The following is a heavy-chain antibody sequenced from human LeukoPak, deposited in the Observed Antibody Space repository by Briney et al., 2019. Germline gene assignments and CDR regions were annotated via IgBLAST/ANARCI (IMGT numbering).Heavy chain of an antibody. CDR2: IKSKTDGGTT. CDR1: GFTFSNAW. CDR3: TTGSRYSSFSYYYYYYMDV. J-gene: IGHJ6*03. Sequence: GGSLRLSCAASGFTFSNAWMSWVRQAPGKRLEWVGRIKSKTDGGTTDYAAPVKGRFTISRDDSKNTLYLQMNSLKTEDTAVYYCTTGSRYSSFSYYYYYYMDVWGKGTTVTVSS. V-gene: IGHV3-15*01. D-gene: IGHD6-13*01.